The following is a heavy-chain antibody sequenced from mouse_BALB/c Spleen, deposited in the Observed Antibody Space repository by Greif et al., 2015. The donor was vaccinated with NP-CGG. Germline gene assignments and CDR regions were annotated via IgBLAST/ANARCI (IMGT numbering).Heavy chain of an antibody. V-gene: IGHV14-1*02. Sequence: VQLQQSGAELVRPGALVKLSCKASGFNIKDYYMHWVKQRPEQGLEWIGWIDPENGNTIYDPKFQGKASITADTSSNTAYLQLSSLTSGDTAVYYCARNLRNYGYDDGYWYFDVWGAGTTVTVSS. CDR2: IDPENGNT. CDR1: GFNIKDYY. J-gene: IGHJ1*01. CDR3: ARNLRNYGYDDGYWYFDV. D-gene: IGHD2-2*01.